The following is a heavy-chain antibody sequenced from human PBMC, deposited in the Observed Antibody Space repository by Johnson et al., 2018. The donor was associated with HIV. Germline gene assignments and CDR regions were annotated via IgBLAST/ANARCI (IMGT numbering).Heavy chain of an antibody. J-gene: IGHJ3*02. D-gene: IGHD2-15*01. Sequence: QVQLVESGGGVVQPGRSLRLSCAASGFTFSSYAMHWVRQAPGKGLEWVAVIFSGGSTYYADSWKGRLTISRDNSKNTRYLQMNSRRAEDTAVYYCGKGGFCSGVSCYFLGRELDAFDIWGQGTMVTVSS. CDR2: IFSGGST. V-gene: IGHV3-NL1*01. CDR3: GKGGFCSGVSCYFLGRELDAFDI. CDR1: GFTFSSYA.